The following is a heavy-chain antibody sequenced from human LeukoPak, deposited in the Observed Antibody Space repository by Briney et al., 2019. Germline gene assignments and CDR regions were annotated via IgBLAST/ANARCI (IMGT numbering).Heavy chain of an antibody. CDR2: ISYGGNNK. CDR3: ATDARGDSGPY. Sequence: PGRSLRLSCAASGFTFSSYAMHWVRQAPGKGLGWVAVISYGGNNKYYADSVKGRFTISRDNSKNTLYLQMNSLRAEDTAVFYCATDARGDSGPYWGQGTLVTVSS. V-gene: IGHV3-30*04. J-gene: IGHJ4*02. D-gene: IGHD3-10*01. CDR1: GFTFSSYA.